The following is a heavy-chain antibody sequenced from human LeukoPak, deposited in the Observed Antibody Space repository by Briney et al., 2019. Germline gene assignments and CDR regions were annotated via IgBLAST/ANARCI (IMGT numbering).Heavy chain of an antibody. CDR2: IGTASDT. D-gene: IGHD1-1*01. J-gene: IGHJ6*03. CDR3: ARGPPRGKYYYMDV. CDR1: GFTLSSFD. Sequence: GGSLRLSCAASGFTLSSFDMRWVRQPTGQGLEWVSTIGTASDTYYPGSVEGRFTLSRDNAKNSLYLQMNSLPAGDTAVYYCARGPPRGKYYYMDVWGKGTTVTVSS. V-gene: IGHV3-13*01.